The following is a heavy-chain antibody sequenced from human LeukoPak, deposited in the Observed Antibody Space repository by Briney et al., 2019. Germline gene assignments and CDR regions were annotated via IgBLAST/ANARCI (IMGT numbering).Heavy chain of an antibody. V-gene: IGHV3-21*01. CDR3: ARVSDAFDYFFDS. CDR1: GFAFSTYS. CDR2: VSRSTRFI. J-gene: IGHJ4*02. Sequence: GGSLRLSCAASGFAFSTYSMNWVRQAPGKGLEWVSSVSRSTRFIFYADSVQGRFTISRDDAKDSLFLQMNSLRAEDTAVYYCARVSDAFDYFFDSWGQGTLVTVSS. D-gene: IGHD5-12*01.